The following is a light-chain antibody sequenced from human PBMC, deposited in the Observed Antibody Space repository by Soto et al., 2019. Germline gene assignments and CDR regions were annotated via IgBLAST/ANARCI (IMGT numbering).Light chain of an antibody. CDR2: AAS. J-gene: IGKJ4*01. CDR1: QSLYFNF. V-gene: IGKV3-20*01. CDR3: QQYGVSPT. Sequence: PGERATVSCTASQSLYFNFLGWYQKKSGQAPRLLIYAASTRATGIPDRFSGSGSGIDFTLTISRLEPEDSAVYYCQQYGVSPTFGGGTKVEIK.